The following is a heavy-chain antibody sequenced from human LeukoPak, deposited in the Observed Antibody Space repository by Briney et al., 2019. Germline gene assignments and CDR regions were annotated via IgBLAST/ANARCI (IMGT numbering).Heavy chain of an antibody. V-gene: IGHV3-48*01. CDR2: ISSDSTTT. Sequence: GGSLRLSCAASGFTFNTYGMNWVRQAPGKGLEWISYISSDSTTTYYADSVMGRFIISRDNAKNSLFLHMNSLRAEDTAVYYCANSGDLADAFDIWGQGIMVTVSS. D-gene: IGHD1-26*01. CDR1: GFTFNTYG. J-gene: IGHJ3*02. CDR3: ANSGDLADAFDI.